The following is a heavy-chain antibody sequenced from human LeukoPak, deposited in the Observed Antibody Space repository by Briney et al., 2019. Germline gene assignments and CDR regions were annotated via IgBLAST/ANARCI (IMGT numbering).Heavy chain of an antibody. V-gene: IGHV4-4*07. Sequence: PSETLSLTCTVSVGSISSYYWSWIRQPAGKGLEGIGRIYTSGSTNYNPSLKSRVTMSVDTSKNQFSLKLTSVAAAATAVYYCARDLSHSGWYQEGYWGQGTLVTVSS. J-gene: IGHJ4*02. CDR1: VGSISSYY. CDR2: IYTSGST. CDR3: ARDLSHSGWYQEGY. D-gene: IGHD6-19*01.